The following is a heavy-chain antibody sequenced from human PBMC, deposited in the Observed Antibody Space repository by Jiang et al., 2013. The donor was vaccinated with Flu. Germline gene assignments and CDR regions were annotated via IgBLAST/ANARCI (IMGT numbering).Heavy chain of an antibody. D-gene: IGHD3-16*01. J-gene: IGHJ4*02. Sequence: SGAEVKKPGASVKVSCKASGYTFTNHGISWVRQAPGQGLEWMGWISAYNGNTNYAQILQGRVTMTIDTSTSTAYMDLRSLTSDDTAVFYCARGGEYSSGRNFDYWGQGTLVTVSS. CDR2: ISAYNGNT. CDR3: ARGGEYSSGRNFDY. V-gene: IGHV1-18*01. CDR1: GYTFTNHG.